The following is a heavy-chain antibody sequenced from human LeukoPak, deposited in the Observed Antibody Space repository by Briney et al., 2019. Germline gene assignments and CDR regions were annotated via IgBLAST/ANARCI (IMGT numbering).Heavy chain of an antibody. Sequence: PGGSLRLSCAASGFTFSSYSMNWVRQAPGKGLEWVSSISSSSSYIYYADSVEGRFTISRDNAKNSLYLQMNSLRAEDTAVYYCASPMIVVAPGAFDIWGQGTMVTVSS. CDR1: GFTFSSYS. CDR2: ISSSSSYI. D-gene: IGHD3-22*01. V-gene: IGHV3-21*01. CDR3: ASPMIVVAPGAFDI. J-gene: IGHJ3*02.